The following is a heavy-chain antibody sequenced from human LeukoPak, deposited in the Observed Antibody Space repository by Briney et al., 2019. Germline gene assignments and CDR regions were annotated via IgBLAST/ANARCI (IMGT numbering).Heavy chain of an antibody. J-gene: IGHJ4*02. D-gene: IGHD2-21*02. Sequence: ASVKVSCKASGYTFTGYYVHWVRQAPGQGLEWMGRINPDSGDTNYAQKFQGRVTMTRDTSISTAYMELSRLRSDDTAVYYCARDYCGGDCFPDYWGQGTLVTVSS. CDR3: ARDYCGGDCFPDY. V-gene: IGHV1-2*06. CDR1: GYTFTGYY. CDR2: INPDSGDT.